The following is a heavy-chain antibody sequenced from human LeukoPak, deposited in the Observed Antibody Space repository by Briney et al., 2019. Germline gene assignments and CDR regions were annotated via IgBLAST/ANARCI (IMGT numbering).Heavy chain of an antibody. CDR3: AMGYCSSTSCYLSFPGFGELLY. CDR1: GFTFNTYG. J-gene: IGHJ4*02. D-gene: IGHD2-2*01. V-gene: IGHV3-23*01. Sequence: PGGSLRLSCAASGFTFNTYGMSWVRQAPGKGLEWVSGISGSGGATYYADSVKGRFTISRDNSKNTLYLQMNSLRAEDTAVYYCAMGYCSSTSCYLSFPGFGELLYWGQGTLVTVSS. CDR2: ISGSGGAT.